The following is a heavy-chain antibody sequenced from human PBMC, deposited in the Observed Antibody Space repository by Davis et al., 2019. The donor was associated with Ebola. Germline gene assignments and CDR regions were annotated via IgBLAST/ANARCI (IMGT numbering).Heavy chain of an antibody. CDR1: GGSISSYY. V-gene: IGHV4-59*12. J-gene: IGHJ6*02. CDR2: IYYSGST. Sequence: SETLSLTCTVSGGSISSYYWSWIRQPPGKGLEWIGYIYYSGSTYYNPSLKSRDTISVDASNTQFSLKLTSVTAADTAVYYCARDHCSGGSCYVYGMDVWGQGTTVTVSS. D-gene: IGHD2-15*01. CDR3: ARDHCSGGSCYVYGMDV.